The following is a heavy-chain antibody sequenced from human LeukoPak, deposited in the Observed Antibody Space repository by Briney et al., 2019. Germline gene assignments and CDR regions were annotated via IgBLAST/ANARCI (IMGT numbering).Heavy chain of an antibody. J-gene: IGHJ6*03. CDR2: ISGSGGST. CDR1: GFTFSSYA. CDR3: AKGEGLYASNYYMDV. D-gene: IGHD2/OR15-2a*01. Sequence: GGSLRLSCAASGFTFSSYAMSWVRQAPGKGLEWVSAISGSGGSTYYADSVKGRITISRDNSKNTLYLQMNSLRAEDTAVYYCAKGEGLYASNYYMDVWGKGTTVTVSS. V-gene: IGHV3-23*01.